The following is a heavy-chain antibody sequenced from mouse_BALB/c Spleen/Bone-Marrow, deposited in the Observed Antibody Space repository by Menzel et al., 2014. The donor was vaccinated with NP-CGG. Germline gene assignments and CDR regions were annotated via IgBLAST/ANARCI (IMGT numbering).Heavy chain of an antibody. V-gene: IGHV1-9*01. D-gene: IGHD4-1*01. Sequence: QVQLKESGAELKKPGASVKISCKATGYTFSSYWIEWVKQRPGHGLEWIGEILPGSGSTNYNEKFKGKATFTADTSSNTAYMQLSSLTSEDSAVYYCARWVPYWEFAYWGQGTLVTVSA. CDR1: GYTFSSYW. J-gene: IGHJ3*01. CDR2: ILPGSGST. CDR3: ARWVPYWEFAY.